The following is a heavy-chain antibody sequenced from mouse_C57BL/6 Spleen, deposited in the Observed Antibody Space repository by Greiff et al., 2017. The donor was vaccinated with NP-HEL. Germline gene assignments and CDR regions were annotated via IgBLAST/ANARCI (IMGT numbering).Heavy chain of an antibody. V-gene: IGHV1-19*01. J-gene: IGHJ2*01. CDR3: ARDYCLFDY. D-gene: IGHD1-1*01. CDR1: GYTFTDYY. CDR2: INPYNGGT. Sequence: EVQLQQSGPVLVKPGASVKMSCKASGYTFTDYYMNWVKQSHGKSLEWIGVINPYNGGTSYNQKFKGKATLTVDKSSSTAYMELNSLTSEDSAVYYCARDYCLFDYWGQGTTLTVSS.